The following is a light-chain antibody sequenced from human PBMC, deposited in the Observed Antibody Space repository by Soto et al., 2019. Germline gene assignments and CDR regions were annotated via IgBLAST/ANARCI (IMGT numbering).Light chain of an antibody. CDR3: QQFNTWPRT. J-gene: IGKJ1*01. CDR1: QNIGSN. V-gene: IGKV3-15*01. Sequence: EIVMTQSPATLSVSPGERGTLSCRASQNIGSNLAWYQHKPGQAPRLLIYGASIRATGIPARFSGSGSGTEFTLTISSLQSEDFAVYYCQQFNTWPRTFGHGTTVEIK. CDR2: GAS.